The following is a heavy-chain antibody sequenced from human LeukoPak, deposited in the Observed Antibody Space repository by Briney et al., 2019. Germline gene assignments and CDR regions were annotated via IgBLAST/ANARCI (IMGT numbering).Heavy chain of an antibody. D-gene: IGHD4-17*01. J-gene: IGHJ3*02. CDR3: ARRGWDYGDYVDAFDI. CDR1: GGSISSSSYY. CDR2: IYYSGST. Sequence: PSETLSLTCTVSGGSISSSSYYWGWIRQPPGKGLEWIGSIYYSGSTYYNPSLKSRVTISVDTSKNQFSLKLSSVTAADTAVYYCARRGWDYGDYVDAFDIWGQGTMVTVSS. V-gene: IGHV4-39*07.